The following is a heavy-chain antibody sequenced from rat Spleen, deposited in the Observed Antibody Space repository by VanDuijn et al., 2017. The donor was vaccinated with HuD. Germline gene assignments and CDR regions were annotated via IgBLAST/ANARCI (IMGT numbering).Heavy chain of an antibody. CDR1: GFSLISYS. CDR3: ARADIGAIYTDGI. CDR2: IWGNGNT. Sequence: QVQLKESGPGLVQPSQTLSLTCTVSGFSLISYSVNWVRQPPGKGLEWMGVIWGNGNTNYNSALKPRLSISRDTSKSQVFLKMNSLQTEDTATYYCARADIGAIYTDGIWGQGVMVTVSS. V-gene: IGHV2-13*01. J-gene: IGHJ2*01. D-gene: IGHD1-2*01.